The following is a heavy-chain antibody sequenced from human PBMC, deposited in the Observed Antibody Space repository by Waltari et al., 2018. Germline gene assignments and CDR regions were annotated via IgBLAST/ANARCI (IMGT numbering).Heavy chain of an antibody. CDR1: GGAITSSRPY. J-gene: IGHJ3*01. CDR3: ATYVGASVGTAAFDV. Sequence: QLHLQESGPGLVKPSETLSLTCSVSGGAITSSRPYLGWIRQPPGKGLEWTGTIPYSGATYYNPSLRSRVTISLDTSKNQFSLKLNSVTAADTAVYYCATYVGASVGTAAFDVWGQGTMVTVSS. D-gene: IGHD3-16*01. V-gene: IGHV4-39*01. CDR2: IPYSGAT.